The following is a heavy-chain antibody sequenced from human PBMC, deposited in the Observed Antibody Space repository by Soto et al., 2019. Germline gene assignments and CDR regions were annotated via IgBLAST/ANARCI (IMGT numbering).Heavy chain of an antibody. D-gene: IGHD2-15*01. CDR3: ARRGCSGGSCSVAFDI. V-gene: IGHV4-39*01. J-gene: IGHJ3*02. CDR2: IYYSGST. Sequence: SQTLSLTCTVSGGSISSSSYYWGWIRQPPGKGLEWIGSIYYSGSTYYNPSLKSRVTISVDTSKNQFSLKLSSVTAADTAVYYRARRGCSGGSCSVAFDICGQGTMVTVSS. CDR1: GGSISSSSYY.